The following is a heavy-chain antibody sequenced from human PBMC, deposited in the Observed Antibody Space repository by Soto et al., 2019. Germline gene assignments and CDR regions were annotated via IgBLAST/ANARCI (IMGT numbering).Heavy chain of an antibody. D-gene: IGHD1-26*01. J-gene: IGHJ4*02. Sequence: QVQLVESGGGVVQPGRSLRLSCAASGFTFSSYGMHWVRQAPGKGLEWVAVIRYDGSNKYYADSVKGRFTISRDNSKNTLYLQMNSLRAEDTAVYYCAREGLSLGLLWGQGTLVTVSS. CDR3: AREGLSLGLL. CDR2: IRYDGSNK. V-gene: IGHV3-33*01. CDR1: GFTFSSYG.